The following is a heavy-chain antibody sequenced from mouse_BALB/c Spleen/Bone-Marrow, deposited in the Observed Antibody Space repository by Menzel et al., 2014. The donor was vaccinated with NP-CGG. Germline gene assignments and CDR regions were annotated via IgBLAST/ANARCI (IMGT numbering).Heavy chain of an antibody. CDR3: ARQDYSYYYVMDY. V-gene: IGHV5-12*02. CDR1: GFTFSDYY. Sequence: EVKLVESGGGLVQPGGSLKLSCATSGFTFSDYYMYWVRQTPEKRLEWVAYISNGGGSTYYPDTVKGRFTISRDNAKNTLYLQMSRLKSEDTAMYYCARQDYSYYYVMDYWGQGTSVTVSS. D-gene: IGHD2-13*01. CDR2: ISNGGGST. J-gene: IGHJ4*01.